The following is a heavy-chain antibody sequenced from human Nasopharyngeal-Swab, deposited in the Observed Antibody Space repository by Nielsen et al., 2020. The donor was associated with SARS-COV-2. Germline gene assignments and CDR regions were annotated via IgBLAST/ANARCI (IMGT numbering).Heavy chain of an antibody. Sequence: WIGQAPGKGLEGVGYIYYSGSTYYNPSLKSRVTISVDTSKNQFSLKLSSVTAADTAVYYCARDIGTPAYPRYYYYGMDVWGQGTTVTVSS. CDR3: ARDIGTPAYPRYYYYGMDV. CDR2: IYYSGST. D-gene: IGHD1-1*01. J-gene: IGHJ6*02. V-gene: IGHV4-31*02.